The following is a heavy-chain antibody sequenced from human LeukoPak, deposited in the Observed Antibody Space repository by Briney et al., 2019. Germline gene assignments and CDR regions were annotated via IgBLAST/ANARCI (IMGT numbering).Heavy chain of an antibody. Sequence: SETLSLTCTVSGGSISSTTYYWGWIRQPPGKGLEWIANIDYRGSTYYNPSLKSRVTISVDTPKNQFSLKLNSVTAADTAVYYCARLAVAGTIDYWGQGTLVTVSS. CDR1: GGSISSTTYY. CDR3: ARLAVAGTIDY. J-gene: IGHJ4*02. CDR2: IDYRGST. V-gene: IGHV4-39*01. D-gene: IGHD6-19*01.